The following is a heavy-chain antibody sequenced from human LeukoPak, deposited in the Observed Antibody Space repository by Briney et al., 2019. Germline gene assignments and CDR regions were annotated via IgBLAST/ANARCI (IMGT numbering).Heavy chain of an antibody. J-gene: IGHJ4*02. Sequence: GASVKVSCKASGGTFSSYAISWVRQAPGQGLEWMGGIIPIFGTANYAQKFQGRVTITADESTSTAYMELSSLRSEDTAVYYCARTKRILEWLSPPDYWGQGTLVTVSS. D-gene: IGHD3-3*01. CDR2: IIPIFGTA. CDR3: ARTKRILEWLSPPDY. CDR1: GGTFSSYA. V-gene: IGHV1-69*13.